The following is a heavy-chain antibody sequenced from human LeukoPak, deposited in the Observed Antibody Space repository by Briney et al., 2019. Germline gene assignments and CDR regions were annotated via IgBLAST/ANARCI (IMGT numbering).Heavy chain of an antibody. CDR1: GYTFTSYD. V-gene: IGHV1-8*01. D-gene: IGHD6-13*01. J-gene: IGHJ5*02. Sequence: ASVKVSCKASGYTFTSYDINWVRQASGQGLEWMGWMNPNSGNTGYAQKFQGRVTMTRNSSINAAYMELSSLRSEDTAVYYCARGYSSSWYGNWFDPWGQGSLVTVSS. CDR3: ARGYSSSWYGNWFDP. CDR2: MNPNSGNT.